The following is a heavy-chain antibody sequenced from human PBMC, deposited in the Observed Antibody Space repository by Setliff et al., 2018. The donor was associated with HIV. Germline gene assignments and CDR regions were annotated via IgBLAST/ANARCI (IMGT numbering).Heavy chain of an antibody. J-gene: IGHJ3*02. V-gene: IGHV4-4*02. CDR2: IYHSGST. D-gene: IGHD7-27*01. Sequence: ASETLSLTCAVSGGSISSGNWWSWVRQPPGKGLEWIGEIYHSGSTNYNPSLKSRVTISVDKSKNQFSLKLSSVTAADTAVYYCARVSQDLLGAFDIWGQGTMVTVSS. CDR3: ARVSQDLLGAFDI. CDR1: GGSISSGNW.